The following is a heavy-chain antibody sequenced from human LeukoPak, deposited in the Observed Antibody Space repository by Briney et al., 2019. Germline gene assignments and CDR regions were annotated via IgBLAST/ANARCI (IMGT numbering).Heavy chain of an antibody. Sequence: PSETLSLTCTVFGGSISSYYWSWIRQPPGKGLEWIGYIYYSGSTNYNPSLKSRVTISVDTSKNQFSLKLSSVTAADTAVYYCARQARVGNWFDPWGQGTLVTVSS. CDR3: ARQARVGNWFDP. CDR1: GGSISSYY. J-gene: IGHJ5*02. V-gene: IGHV4-59*08. D-gene: IGHD1-26*01. CDR2: IYYSGST.